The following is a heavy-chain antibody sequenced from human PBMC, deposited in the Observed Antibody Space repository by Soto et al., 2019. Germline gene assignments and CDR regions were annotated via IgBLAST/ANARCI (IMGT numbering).Heavy chain of an antibody. V-gene: IGHV3-30*18. Sequence: GGSLRLSCAASGFTFSSYGMHWVRQAPGKGLEWVAVISYDGSNKYYADSVKGRFTISRDNSKNTLYLQMNSLRAEDTAVYYCAKETRFLEWLPRYYYYMDVWGKGTTVTVSS. J-gene: IGHJ6*03. D-gene: IGHD3-3*01. CDR3: AKETRFLEWLPRYYYYMDV. CDR2: ISYDGSNK. CDR1: GFTFSSYG.